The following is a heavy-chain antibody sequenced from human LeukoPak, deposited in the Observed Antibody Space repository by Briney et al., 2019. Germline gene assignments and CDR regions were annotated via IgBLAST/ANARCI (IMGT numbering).Heavy chain of an antibody. J-gene: IGHJ4*02. CDR1: GGSISSYY. Sequence: SETLSLTCTVSGGSISSYYWSWIRQPPGKGLEWIGYIYYSGSTNYNPSLKSRVTISVDTSKNQFSLKLSSVTAADTAVYYCARALVDRVTMVRGAFDYWGQGTLVTVSS. D-gene: IGHD3-10*01. V-gene: IGHV4-59*12. CDR2: IYYSGST. CDR3: ARALVDRVTMVRGAFDY.